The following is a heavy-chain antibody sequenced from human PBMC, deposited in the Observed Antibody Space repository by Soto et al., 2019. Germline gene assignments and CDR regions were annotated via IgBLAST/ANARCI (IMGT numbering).Heavy chain of an antibody. CDR1: GFTFSNAW. V-gene: IGHV3-15*01. J-gene: IGHJ4*02. Sequence: GGSLRLSSAASGFTFSNAWMSWVRQAPGKGLEWVGRIKSKTDGGTTDYAAPVKGRFTISRDDSKNTLYLQMNSLKTEDTAVYYCTTARYGSGSYLVYWGQGTLVTVS. D-gene: IGHD3-10*01. CDR3: TTARYGSGSYLVY. CDR2: IKSKTDGGTT.